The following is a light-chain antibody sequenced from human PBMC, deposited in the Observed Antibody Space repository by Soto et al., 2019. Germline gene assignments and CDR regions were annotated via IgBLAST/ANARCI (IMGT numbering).Light chain of an antibody. Sequence: QSALTQPASVSGSPGQSITISCTGTSSDVGSYRFVSWYQHHPGKVPKVIIYEGTKRPSGVPDRFSGSKSGNTASLTISGLQSEDEADYYCSSYIPSNVDWVFGGGTKVTVL. J-gene: IGLJ3*02. CDR2: EGT. CDR3: SSYIPSNVDWV. CDR1: SSDVGSYRF. V-gene: IGLV2-14*02.